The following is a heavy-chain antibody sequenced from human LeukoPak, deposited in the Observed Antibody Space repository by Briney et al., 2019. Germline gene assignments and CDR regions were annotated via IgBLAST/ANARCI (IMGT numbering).Heavy chain of an antibody. CDR2: INPNSGGT. J-gene: IGHJ3*02. D-gene: IGHD1-26*01. V-gene: IGHV1-2*06. Sequence: ASVKVSCKASGYTFTGYYMHWVRQAPGQGLEWMGRINPNSGGTNYAQKFQGRVTMTRDTSISTAYTELSRLRSDDTAVYYCARGKSGSYYSRSAFDIWGQGTMVTVSS. CDR1: GYTFTGYY. CDR3: ARGKSGSYYSRSAFDI.